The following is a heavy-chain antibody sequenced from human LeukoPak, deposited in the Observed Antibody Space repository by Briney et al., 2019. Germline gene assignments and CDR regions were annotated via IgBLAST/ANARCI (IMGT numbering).Heavy chain of an antibody. CDR1: GGSFSGYY. V-gene: IGHV4-34*01. CDR3: ARGIAVAGTGSGYYFDY. D-gene: IGHD6-19*01. Sequence: SETLSLTCAVYGGSFSGYYWSWIRQPPGKGLEWIGEINHSGSTNYNPSLKSRVTISVDTSKNQFSLKLSSVTAADTAVYYCARGIAVAGTGSGYYFDYWGQGTLVTVSS. J-gene: IGHJ4*02. CDR2: INHSGST.